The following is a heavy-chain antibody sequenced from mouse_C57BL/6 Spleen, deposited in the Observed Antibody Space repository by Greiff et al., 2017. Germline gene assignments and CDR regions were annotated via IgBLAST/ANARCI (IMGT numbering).Heavy chain of an antibody. CDR3: ARRALSWNWYFDV. D-gene: IGHD3-1*01. J-gene: IGHJ1*03. CDR1: GFSLSTSGMG. CDR2: IYWDDDK. Sequence: QVTLKVCGPGILQSSQTLSLTCSFSGFSLSTSGMGVSWIRQPSGKGLEWLAHIYWDDDKRYNPSLKSRLTISKDTSRNQVFLKITSVNTADTATYYCARRALSWNWYFDVWGTGTTVTVSS. V-gene: IGHV8-12*01.